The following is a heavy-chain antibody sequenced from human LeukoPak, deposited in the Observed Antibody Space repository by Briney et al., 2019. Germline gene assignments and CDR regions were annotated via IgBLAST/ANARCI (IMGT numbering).Heavy chain of an antibody. Sequence: QSGGSLRLSCAASGFTFSSYGMHWVRQAPGKGLEWVAFIRYDGSNKYYADSVKGRFTISRDNSKNTLYLQMNSLRPEDTAVYYCAKWSGSSGAFDIWGQGTMVTVSS. CDR3: AKWSGSSGAFDI. J-gene: IGHJ3*02. V-gene: IGHV3-30*02. CDR2: IRYDGSNK. D-gene: IGHD1-14*01. CDR1: GFTFSSYG.